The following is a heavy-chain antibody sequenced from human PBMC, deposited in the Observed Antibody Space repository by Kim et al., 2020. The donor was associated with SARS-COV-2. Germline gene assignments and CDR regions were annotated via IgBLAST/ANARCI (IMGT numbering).Heavy chain of an antibody. D-gene: IGHD4-17*01. Sequence: YADSVKGRSTVSRDNAKNTLYLHMNSLRAEDTAVYYCARDATTVTPLDYWGQGTLVTVSS. CDR3: ARDATTVTPLDY. J-gene: IGHJ4*02. V-gene: IGHV3-74*01.